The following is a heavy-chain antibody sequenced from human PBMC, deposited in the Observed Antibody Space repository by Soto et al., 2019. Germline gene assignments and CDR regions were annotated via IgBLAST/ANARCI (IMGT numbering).Heavy chain of an antibody. Sequence: SQTLSLICIVSGGSISFTGYYWSWIRQHPGKGLEWIGYIYYSGSTYYNPSLKSRVTISVDTSKNQFSLKLSSVTAADTAVYYCARESMVVAANDIWGQGTMVTVSS. D-gene: IGHD2-15*01. CDR2: IYYSGST. J-gene: IGHJ3*02. CDR3: ARESMVVAANDI. V-gene: IGHV4-31*03. CDR1: GGSISFTGYY.